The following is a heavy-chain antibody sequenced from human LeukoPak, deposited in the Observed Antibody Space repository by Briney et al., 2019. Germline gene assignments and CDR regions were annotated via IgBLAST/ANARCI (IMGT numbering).Heavy chain of an antibody. CDR3: ARGRPGGDLWSGYSPAYYYYYMDV. D-gene: IGHD3-3*01. Sequence: SVKVSCKXSGGTFSSYAISWVRQAPGQGLEWMGGIIPIFGTANYSQKFQGRVTITADESTSTAYMELSSLRSEDTAVYYCARGRPGGDLWSGYSPAYYYYYMDVWGKGTTVTVSS. V-gene: IGHV1-69*13. J-gene: IGHJ6*03. CDR2: IIPIFGTA. CDR1: GGTFSSYA.